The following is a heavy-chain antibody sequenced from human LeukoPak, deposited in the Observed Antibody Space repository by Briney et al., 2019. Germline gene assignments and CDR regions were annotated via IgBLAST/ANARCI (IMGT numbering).Heavy chain of an antibody. CDR1: GFTFSSYG. J-gene: IGHJ4*02. CDR2: ISYDGSNK. CDR3: AKDGGSGWRGDFDY. V-gene: IGHV3-30*18. D-gene: IGHD6-19*01. Sequence: GGSLRRSCAASGFTFSSYGMHWVRQAPGKGLEWVAVISYDGSNKYYADSVKGRFTISRDNSKNTLYLQMNSLRAEDTAVYYCAKDGGSGWRGDFDYWGQGTLVTVSS.